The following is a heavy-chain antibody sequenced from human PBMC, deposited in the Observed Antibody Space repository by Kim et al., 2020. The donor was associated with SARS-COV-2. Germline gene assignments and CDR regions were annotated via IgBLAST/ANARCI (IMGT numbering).Heavy chain of an antibody. J-gene: IGHJ4*02. Sequence: NYADSVKGRFPISRDNSKNTLFLEMNSLRAEDTAVYYCATDIGAAPFDYWGQGTLVTVSS. CDR3: ATDIGAAPFDY. D-gene: IGHD3-10*01. V-gene: IGHV3-33*01.